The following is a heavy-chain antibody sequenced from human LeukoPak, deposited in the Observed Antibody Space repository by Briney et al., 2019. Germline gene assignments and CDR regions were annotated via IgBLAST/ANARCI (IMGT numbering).Heavy chain of an antibody. Sequence: GGSLRLSCAASGFTFSSYWMSWVRQAPGKGLEWVANIKQDGSEKYYVDSVKGRFTISRDNAKNSLYLQMNSLRAEDTAFYHCARVHRYASSWDSLDYWGQGTLVTVSS. CDR1: GFTFSSYW. J-gene: IGHJ4*02. V-gene: IGHV3-7*03. CDR3: ARVHRYASSWDSLDY. D-gene: IGHD2-2*01. CDR2: IKQDGSEK.